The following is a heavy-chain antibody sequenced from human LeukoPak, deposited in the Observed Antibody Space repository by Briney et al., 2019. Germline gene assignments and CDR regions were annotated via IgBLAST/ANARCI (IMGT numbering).Heavy chain of an antibody. CDR2: IKQDGSEK. J-gene: IGHJ4*02. Sequence: GGSLRLSCAASGVTFSSYWMSWVRQAPGKGLEWVANIKQDGSEKYYVDSVKGRFTISRDNAKNSLYLQMNSLRAEDTAVYYCARAMIVAIRALDYWGQGTLVTVSS. D-gene: IGHD3-22*01. V-gene: IGHV3-7*01. CDR3: ARAMIVAIRALDY. CDR1: GVTFSSYW.